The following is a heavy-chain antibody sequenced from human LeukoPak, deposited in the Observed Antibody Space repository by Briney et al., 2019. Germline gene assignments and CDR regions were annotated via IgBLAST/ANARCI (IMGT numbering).Heavy chain of an antibody. CDR1: GASFRSGGQY. Sequence: SETLSLTCTLSGASFRSGGQYWGWIRQTPGKGLEWIGDIFYNGKTNYNPSLKSRVTISLDTSRSQCSLRRSSVTAAYTGVYYCARIFDIWGRGTLVTVSS. V-gene: IGHV4-61*08. CDR2: IFYNGKT. CDR3: ARIFDI. J-gene: IGHJ4*02.